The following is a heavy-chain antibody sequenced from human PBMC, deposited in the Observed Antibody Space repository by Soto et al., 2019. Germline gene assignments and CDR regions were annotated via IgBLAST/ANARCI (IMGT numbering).Heavy chain of an antibody. CDR1: GGSISSYY. J-gene: IGHJ1*01. CDR2: IYYSGST. CDR3: ARDAGYSYGYCIY. V-gene: IGHV4-59*12. Sequence: QVQLQESGPGLVKPSETLSLTCTVSGGSISSYYWSWIRQPPGKGLEWIGYIYYSGSTNYNPSLMSRVTISVDPSNTQFSLKRSSVTAADTAVYYCARDAGYSYGYCIYWGQGTLVTVSS. D-gene: IGHD5-18*01.